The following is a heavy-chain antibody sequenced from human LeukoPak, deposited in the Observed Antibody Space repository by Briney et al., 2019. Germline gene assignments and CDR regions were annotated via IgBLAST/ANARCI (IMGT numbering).Heavy chain of an antibody. V-gene: IGHV1-2*06. CDR1: GYTFTGYY. D-gene: IGHD4-11*01. CDR3: AGTDYSTLNYYGMDV. Sequence: VASVKVSCKASGYTFTGYYIHWVRQAPGQGLEWMGRINPNSGGTNYAQKFQGRVTMTRDTSISTAYLELSSLRSDDTAVYYCAGTDYSTLNYYGMDVWGQGTTVTVSS. CDR2: INPNSGGT. J-gene: IGHJ6*02.